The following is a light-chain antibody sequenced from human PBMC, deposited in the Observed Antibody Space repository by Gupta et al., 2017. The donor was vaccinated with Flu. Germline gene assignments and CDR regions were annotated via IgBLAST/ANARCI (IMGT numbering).Light chain of an antibody. CDR1: SSNIGSNT. CDR3: AAWDGSLNAVV. J-gene: IGLJ2*01. CDR2: RNN. Sequence: QSVLTQPPSASGAPRQSVTVTCCGSSSNIGSNTAIWYQQLPGTAPKLLIYRNNQRRSAVPDRFSGSKYDTSTSVTISMLQSEDEADYYCAAWDGSLNAVVFGGGTKLTVL. V-gene: IGLV1-44*01.